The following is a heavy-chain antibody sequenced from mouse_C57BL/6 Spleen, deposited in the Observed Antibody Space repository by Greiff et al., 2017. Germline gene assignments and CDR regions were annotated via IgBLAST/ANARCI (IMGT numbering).Heavy chain of an antibody. J-gene: IGHJ1*03. Sequence: VHLVESGPGLVAPSQSLSITCTVSGFSLTSYAISWVRQPPGKGLEWLGVIWTGGGTNYNSALKSRLSISKDNSKSQVFLKMNSLQTDDTARYYCARNRGYGSSYGYFDVWGTGTTVTVSS. V-gene: IGHV2-9-1*01. CDR3: ARNRGYGSSYGYFDV. CDR1: GFSLTSYA. CDR2: IWTGGGT. D-gene: IGHD1-1*01.